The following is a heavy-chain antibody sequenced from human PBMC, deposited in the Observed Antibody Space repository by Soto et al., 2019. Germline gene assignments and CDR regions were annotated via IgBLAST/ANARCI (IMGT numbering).Heavy chain of an antibody. CDR3: TTSDGDPFYDYIWGSYRRTDY. J-gene: IGHJ4*02. Sequence: AGGSLRLSCAASGFTFSNAWMSWVRQAPGKGLEWVGRIKSKTDGGTTDYAAPVKGRFTISRDDSKNTLYLQMNSLKTEVTAVYYCTTSDGDPFYDYIWGSYRRTDYWGQGTLVTVSS. D-gene: IGHD3-16*02. CDR2: IKSKTDGGTT. CDR1: GFTFSNAW. V-gene: IGHV3-15*01.